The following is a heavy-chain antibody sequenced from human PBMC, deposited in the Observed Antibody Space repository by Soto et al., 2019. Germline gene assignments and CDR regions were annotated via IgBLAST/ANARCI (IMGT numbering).Heavy chain of an antibody. J-gene: IGHJ5*02. CDR1: GFTFSSYS. Sequence: PGESLKISCAASGFTFSSYSMNWVRQAPGKGLEWVSYISSSSSTIYYADSVKGRFTISRDNAKNSLYLQMNSLRDEDTAVYYCARDRRGITGTTANPPNWFDPWGQGTLVTVSS. CDR3: ARDRRGITGTTANPPNWFDP. V-gene: IGHV3-48*02. D-gene: IGHD1-7*01. CDR2: ISSSSSTI.